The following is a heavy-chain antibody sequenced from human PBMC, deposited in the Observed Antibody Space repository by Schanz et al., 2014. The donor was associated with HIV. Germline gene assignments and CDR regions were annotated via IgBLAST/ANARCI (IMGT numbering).Heavy chain of an antibody. CDR3: ASDLNTPEIVVLLDY. J-gene: IGHJ4*02. D-gene: IGHD3-22*01. CDR2: IIPLFGTV. V-gene: IGHV1-69*13. CDR1: GYTFTSYG. Sequence: QVQLLQSGAEVKKPGASVKVSCEASGYTFTSYGVSWVRQAPGQGLEWMGWIIPLFGTVNYAQKFQGRVTITADESTSTAYMELSSLRSEDTAVYYCASDLNTPEIVVLLDYWGQGTLVTVSS.